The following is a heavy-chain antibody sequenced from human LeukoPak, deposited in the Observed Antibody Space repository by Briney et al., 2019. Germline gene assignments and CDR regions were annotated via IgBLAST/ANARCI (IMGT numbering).Heavy chain of an antibody. V-gene: IGHV3-48*04. CDR3: ARAGGYGSGSYYENGDWFDP. CDR2: ISSSGSTI. CDR1: GFTFNTFN. D-gene: IGHD3-10*01. Sequence: GGSLRLSCAASGFTFNTFNMNWVRQAPGEGLEWVSYISSSGSTIYYADSVKGRFTISRDNAKNSLYLQMNSLRAEDTAVYYCARAGGYGSGSYYENGDWFDPWGQGTLVTVSS. J-gene: IGHJ5*02.